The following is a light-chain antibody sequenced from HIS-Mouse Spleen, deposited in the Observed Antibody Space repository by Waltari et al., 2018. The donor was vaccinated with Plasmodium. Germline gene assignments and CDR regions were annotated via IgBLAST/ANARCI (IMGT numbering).Light chain of an antibody. CDR1: ALPKKY. CDR2: EDS. J-gene: IGLJ3*02. Sequence: SYELTQPPSVSVSPGQTAGITCSGDALPKKYAYWYQQKSGQAPVLVIYEDSKRPSGIPERFSGSSAGTMATLTISGAQVEDEADYYCYSTDSSGNHRVIGGGTKLTVL. CDR3: YSTDSSGNHRV. V-gene: IGLV3-10*01.